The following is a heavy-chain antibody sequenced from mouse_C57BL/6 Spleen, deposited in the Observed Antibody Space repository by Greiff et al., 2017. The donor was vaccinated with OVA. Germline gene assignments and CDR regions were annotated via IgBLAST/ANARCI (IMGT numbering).Heavy chain of an antibody. J-gene: IGHJ3*01. CDR2: IFPGSGST. CDR3: ARSAQASFAY. Sequence: QVQLQQSGPELVKPGASVKISCKASGYTFTDYYITWVKQRPGQGLEWIGWIFPGSGSTNYNEKFQGKATLTVDKSSSTAYMLLSRLTSVDSAVCLCARSAQASFAYWGQGTLVTVSA. V-gene: IGHV1-75*01. D-gene: IGHD3-2*02. CDR1: GYTFTDYY.